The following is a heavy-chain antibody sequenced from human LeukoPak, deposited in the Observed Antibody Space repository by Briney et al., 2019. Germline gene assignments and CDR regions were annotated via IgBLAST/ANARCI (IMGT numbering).Heavy chain of an antibody. J-gene: IGHJ4*02. Sequence: PGGSLRLSCAASGFTFSSYAMHWVRQAPAKGLEWVAVISYDGSNKYYADSVKGRFTISRDNSKNTLYLQMNSLRAEDTAVYYCARDAFRLWSHFDYWGQGTLVTVSS. D-gene: IGHD4/OR15-4a*01. V-gene: IGHV3-30-3*01. CDR3: ARDAFRLWSHFDY. CDR2: ISYDGSNK. CDR1: GFTFSSYA.